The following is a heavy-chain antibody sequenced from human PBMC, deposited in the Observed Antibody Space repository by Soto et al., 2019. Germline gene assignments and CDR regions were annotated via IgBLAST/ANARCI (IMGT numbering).Heavy chain of an antibody. CDR1: GYTLTELS. D-gene: IGHD1-26*01. CDR2: FDPEDGET. Sequence: QVQLVQSGAEVKKPGASVKVSCKVSGYTLTELSMHWVRQAPGKGLEWMGGFDPEDGETIYAQKFQGRVTMTEDTSTDTAYMELSSLRSEDTAVYYCAIIVGAETGDYYYYYGMDVWGQGTTVTVSS. V-gene: IGHV1-24*01. J-gene: IGHJ6*02. CDR3: AIIVGAETGDYYYYYGMDV.